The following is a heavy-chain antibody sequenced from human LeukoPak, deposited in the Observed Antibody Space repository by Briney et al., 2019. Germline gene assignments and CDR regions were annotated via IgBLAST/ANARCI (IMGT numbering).Heavy chain of an antibody. J-gene: IGHJ3*02. CDR2: ISGSGGST. D-gene: IGHD2-2*01. CDR1: GFTFSSYW. Sequence: GGSLRLSCAASGFTFSSYWMHWVRQAPGKGLVWVSAISGSGGSTYYADSVKGRFTISRDNSKNTLYLQMNSLRAEDTAVYYCAKVKSSANRRGAFDIWGQGTMVTVSS. V-gene: IGHV3-23*01. CDR3: AKVKSSANRRGAFDI.